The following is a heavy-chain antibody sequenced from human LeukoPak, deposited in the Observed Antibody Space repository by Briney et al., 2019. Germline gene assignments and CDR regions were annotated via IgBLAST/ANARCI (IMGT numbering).Heavy chain of an antibody. CDR3: ARDSTRFGTCLDY. V-gene: IGHV3-21*01. J-gene: IGHJ4*02. D-gene: IGHD1-7*01. CDR1: GFTFSSDS. Sequence: GGSLRLSCAASGFTFSSDSMKGVRQAPGKGLEWVSSISTSSGYIYYADSLKGRFTISRDNAKNSLYLQMNSLRAEDTAVYYCARDSTRFGTCLDYWGQGILVTVSS. CDR2: ISTSSGYI.